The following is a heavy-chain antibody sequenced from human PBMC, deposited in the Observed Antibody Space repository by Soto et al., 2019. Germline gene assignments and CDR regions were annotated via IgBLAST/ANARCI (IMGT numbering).Heavy chain of an antibody. CDR1: GFTFSSYA. CDR2: ISYDGSNK. CDR3: ASTVTTHGRLGYNWFDP. J-gene: IGHJ5*02. Sequence: PGGSLRLSCAASGFTFSSYAMHWVRQAPGKGLEWVAVISYDGSNKYYADSVKGRFTISRDNSKNTLYLQMKRLRAEDTDVFYCASTVTTHGRLGYNWFDPWGQGTLVTVSS. V-gene: IGHV3-30-3*01. D-gene: IGHD4-4*01.